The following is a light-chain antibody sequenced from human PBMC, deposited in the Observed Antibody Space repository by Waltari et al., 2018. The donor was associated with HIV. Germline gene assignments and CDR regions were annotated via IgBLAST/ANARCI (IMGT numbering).Light chain of an antibody. Sequence: NFMLTQPHSLSESPGKTVTISCTRSSGNIASYFVQWYQQRPGSSPTIVIYEDKRRPSGVPERFSGSIDTSSNSASLTISGLETEDEADYYCQSYYLNNVVFGGGTKLTVL. CDR3: QSYYLNNVV. CDR2: EDK. V-gene: IGLV6-57*01. CDR1: SGNIASYF. J-gene: IGLJ2*01.